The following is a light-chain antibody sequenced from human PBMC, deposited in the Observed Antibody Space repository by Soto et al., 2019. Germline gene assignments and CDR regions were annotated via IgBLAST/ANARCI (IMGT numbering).Light chain of an antibody. Sequence: IVLTQSPGTLSVSPGERATLSWMASQTINSGLAWYQNKRGQAPRLLIYGVSVRAIGIPDRISGRGSGTDFTLTISRLEPEFSGGYYCQHYGSSPLITFGQGTRLEIK. J-gene: IGKJ5*01. V-gene: IGKV3-20*01. CDR3: QHYGSSPLIT. CDR2: GVS. CDR1: QTINSG.